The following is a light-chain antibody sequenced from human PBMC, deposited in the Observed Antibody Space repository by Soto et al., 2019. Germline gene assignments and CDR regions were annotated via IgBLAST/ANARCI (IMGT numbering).Light chain of an antibody. Sequence: EIVLTQSPGTLSLSPGKRATVSCRASQSVNSGYLAWYQQRPGQAPRLLIYGASNRAAGIPVRFSGSGSGTDFTLTISRLEPEDFAMYYCQQYGSSMYTFGQGTNLEIK. V-gene: IGKV3-20*01. CDR3: QQYGSSMYT. CDR2: GAS. J-gene: IGKJ2*01. CDR1: QSVNSGY.